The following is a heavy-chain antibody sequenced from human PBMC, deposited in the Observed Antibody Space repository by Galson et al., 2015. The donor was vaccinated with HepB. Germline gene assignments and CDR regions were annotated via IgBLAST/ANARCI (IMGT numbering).Heavy chain of an antibody. CDR3: ARGDCSGGSCYGCFDY. CDR1: GYTFTSYY. CDR2: INPSGGST. V-gene: IGHV1-46*01. D-gene: IGHD2-15*01. J-gene: IGHJ4*02. Sequence: SVKVSCKASGYTFTSYYMHWVRQAPGQGLEWMGIINPSGGSTSYAQKFQGRVTMPRDTSTSTVYMELSSLRSEDTAVYYCARGDCSGGSCYGCFDYWGQGTLVTVSS.